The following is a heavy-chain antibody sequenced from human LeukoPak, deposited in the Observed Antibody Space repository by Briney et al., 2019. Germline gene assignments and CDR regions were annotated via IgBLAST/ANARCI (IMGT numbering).Heavy chain of an antibody. CDR2: IKSKTDGGTT. J-gene: IGHJ6*03. V-gene: IGHV3-15*01. CDR1: GFTFGDYA. CDR3: TTGTVTTDSYYYYYMDV. D-gene: IGHD4-17*01. Sequence: GGSLRLSCTASGFTFGDYAMSWVRQAPGKGLEWVGRIKSKTDGGTTDYAAPVKGRFTISRDDSKNTLYLQMNSLKTEDTAVYYCTTGTVTTDSYYYYYMDVWGKGTTVTVSS.